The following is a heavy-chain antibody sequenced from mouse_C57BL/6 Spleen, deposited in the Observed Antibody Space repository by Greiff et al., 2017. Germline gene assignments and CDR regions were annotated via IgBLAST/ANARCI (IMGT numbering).Heavy chain of an antibody. Sequence: EVKLMESGGGLVQPKGSLKLSCAASGFSFNTYAMNWVRQAPGKGLEWVARIRSKSNNYATYYADSVKDRFTISRDDSESMLYLQMNNLKTEDTAMYYCVRHVYYDYDAWYFDVWGTGTTVTVSS. V-gene: IGHV10-1*01. J-gene: IGHJ1*03. CDR2: IRSKSNNYAT. CDR1: GFSFNTYA. CDR3: VRHVYYDYDAWYFDV. D-gene: IGHD2-4*01.